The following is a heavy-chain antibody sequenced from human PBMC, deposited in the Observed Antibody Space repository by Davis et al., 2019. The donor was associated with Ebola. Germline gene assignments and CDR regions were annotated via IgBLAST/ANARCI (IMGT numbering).Heavy chain of an antibody. CDR3: ARGEDNSGWYSGWWFDS. V-gene: IGHV5-51*01. D-gene: IGHD6-19*01. CDR1: GYSFTSYW. CDR2: IFPRDSDT. J-gene: IGHJ5*01. Sequence: GESLKISCKGSGYSFTSYWIGWVRQMPGKGLEWMGIIFPRDSDTRYSPSFQGQVTISADKSTSTAYLQWGSLKASDNAVYYCARGEDNSGWYSGWWFDSWGQGTRVTVSS.